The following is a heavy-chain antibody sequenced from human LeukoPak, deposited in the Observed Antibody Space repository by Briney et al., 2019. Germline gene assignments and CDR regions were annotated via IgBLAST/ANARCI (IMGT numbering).Heavy chain of an antibody. V-gene: IGHV4-39*01. CDR3: ARKLSSWPIDS. D-gene: IGHD6-13*01. CDR2: IDYRGTT. Sequence: SETLSLTCTISGDSISISSYFWGWIRQSPGKWLEWILTIDYRGTTYYNPSLKSRVPISAETSKKQFFLKLTSVTAADPAVYYCARKLSSWPIDSWGQGTLVTVSS. J-gene: IGHJ4*02. CDR1: GDSISISSYF.